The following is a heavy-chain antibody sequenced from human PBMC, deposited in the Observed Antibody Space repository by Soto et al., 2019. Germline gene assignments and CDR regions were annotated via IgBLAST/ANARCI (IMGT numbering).Heavy chain of an antibody. Sequence: GGSLRLSCAASGFTFSSYAMHWVRQAPGKGLEWVAVISYGGSNKYYADSVKGRFTISRDNSKNTLYLQMNSLRAEDTAVYYCAKEGEHSSGWANFDYWGQGTLVTVSS. CDR2: ISYGGSNK. V-gene: IGHV3-30-3*01. D-gene: IGHD6-19*01. CDR3: AKEGEHSSGWANFDY. CDR1: GFTFSSYA. J-gene: IGHJ4*02.